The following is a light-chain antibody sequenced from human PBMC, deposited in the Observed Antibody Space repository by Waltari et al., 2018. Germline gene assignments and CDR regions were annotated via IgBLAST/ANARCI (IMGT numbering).Light chain of an antibody. V-gene: IGLV3-10*01. Sequence: SYELTQPPSVSVSPGHTARITCSGDALPKKYAYWYQQKSGQAPVLVIYEDSKRPSGIPERFSGSSSGTMATLTISGAQVEDEADYYCYSTDSSGNHGVFGTGTKVTVL. J-gene: IGLJ1*01. CDR2: EDS. CDR3: YSTDSSGNHGV. CDR1: ALPKKY.